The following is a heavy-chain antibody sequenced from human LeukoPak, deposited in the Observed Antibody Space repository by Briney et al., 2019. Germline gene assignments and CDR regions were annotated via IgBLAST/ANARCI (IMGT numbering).Heavy chain of an antibody. CDR2: IRSKANIYAT. CDR3: AELGITMIGGV. V-gene: IGHV3-73*01. CDR1: GFTFSGSA. D-gene: IGHD3-10*02. Sequence: GGSLRLSCAASGFTFSGSAMHWVRQASGKGLEWVGRIRSKANIYATAYAASVKGRFTISRDDSKNTAYLQMNSLRAEDTAVYYCAELGITMIGGVWGKGTTVTISS. J-gene: IGHJ6*04.